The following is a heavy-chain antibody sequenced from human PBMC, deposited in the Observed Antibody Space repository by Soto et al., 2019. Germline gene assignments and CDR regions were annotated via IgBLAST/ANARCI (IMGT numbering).Heavy chain of an antibody. CDR3: AGQGTYDSSGYYYVESWFDP. CDR2: ISSSSSYT. D-gene: IGHD3-22*01. V-gene: IGHV3-11*06. Sequence: PGGSLRLSCAASGFTFSDYYMSWIRQAPGKGLEWVSYISSSSSYTNYADYVKGRFTISRDNAKNSLYLQMNSLRAEDTAVYYCAGQGTYDSSGYYYVESWFDPWGQGTLVTVSS. CDR1: GFTFSDYY. J-gene: IGHJ5*02.